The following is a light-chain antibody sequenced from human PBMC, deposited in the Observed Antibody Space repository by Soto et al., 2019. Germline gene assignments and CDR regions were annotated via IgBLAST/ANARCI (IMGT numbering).Light chain of an antibody. J-gene: IGLJ3*02. V-gene: IGLV2-8*01. CDR2: HVS. Sequence: QSALTQPPSASGSPGQSVTISCTGAGTDVGQYNYVSWYQQHPGKAPKLLIHHVSRRPSGVPARFSGSKSGNTASLAISGLQSEDEADYYCSAWDDSLNGWLFGGGTQLTVL. CDR3: SAWDDSLNGWL. CDR1: GTDVGQYNY.